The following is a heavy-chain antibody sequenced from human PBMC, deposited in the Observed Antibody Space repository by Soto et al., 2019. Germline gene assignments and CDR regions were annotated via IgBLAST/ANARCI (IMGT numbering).Heavy chain of an antibody. CDR1: GFTFCSYA. Sequence: PCGSLRLSWASCGFTFCSYAMTLFRQATGKGLEWVSNMSHNGSKTYYVDSVKGRFTISRDNSKNSLYLQMNSLRAEDTAVYYCASQRISYAMAVWGQGTTVTVSS. CDR2: MSHNGSKT. CDR3: ASQRISYAMAV. D-gene: IGHD3-10*01. J-gene: IGHJ6*02. V-gene: IGHV3-7*03.